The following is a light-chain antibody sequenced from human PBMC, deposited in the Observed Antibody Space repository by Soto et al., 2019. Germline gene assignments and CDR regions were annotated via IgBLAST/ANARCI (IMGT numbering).Light chain of an antibody. CDR3: HQYNNWPPWT. CDR1: QAINNN. CDR2: GAS. V-gene: IGKV3-15*01. Sequence: VLTQAPDTLSVSPGERATLSCRASQAINNNVAWYQLKDGQVPRLLIYGASTRAADVPARFSGGGSGTEFTLTISSLQTEDFAVYYCHQYNNWPPWTFGQGTKVDIK. J-gene: IGKJ1*01.